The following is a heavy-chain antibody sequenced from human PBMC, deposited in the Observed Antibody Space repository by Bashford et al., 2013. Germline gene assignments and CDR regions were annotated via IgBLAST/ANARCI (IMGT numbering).Heavy chain of an antibody. J-gene: IGHJ6*02. CDR1: GGSITNYY. V-gene: IGHV4-59*08. CDR2: LHDSGST. CDR3: ASLQLYYYGSGSYYPLNTMDV. D-gene: IGHD3-10*01. Sequence: SETLSLTCTVSGGSITNYYWSWIRQPPGKGLEWIAYLHDSGSTKYSPSLKSRVTISLDTSTNQFSLKLNSVTAADTAVYYCASLQLYYYGSGSYYPLNTMDVWGPGTTVTVSS.